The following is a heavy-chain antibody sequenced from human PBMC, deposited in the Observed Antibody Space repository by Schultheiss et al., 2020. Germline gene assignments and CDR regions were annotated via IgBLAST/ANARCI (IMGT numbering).Heavy chain of an antibody. V-gene: IGHV3-53*01. Sequence: GGSLRLSCAASGFTFSDHYMDWVRQAPGKGLEWVSVIYSGGSTYYADSVKGRFTISRDNSKNTLYLQMNSLRAEDTAVYYCANRRFLEWLPPGHWGQGTLVTVSS. CDR1: GFTFSDHY. D-gene: IGHD3-3*01. CDR3: ANRRFLEWLPPGH. CDR2: IYSGGST. J-gene: IGHJ4*02.